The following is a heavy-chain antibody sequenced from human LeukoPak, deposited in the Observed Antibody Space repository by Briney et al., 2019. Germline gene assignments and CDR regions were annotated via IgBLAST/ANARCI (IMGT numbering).Heavy chain of an antibody. CDR2: ISGSGGST. CDR3: AKDMGVGATHYYYGMDV. Sequence: GGSLRLSCAASGFTFSSYAMSWVRQAPGKGLEWVSAISGSGGSTYYADSVKGRFTISRDNSKNTLYLQMNSLRAEDTALYYCAKDMGVGATHYYYGMDVWGQGTTVTVSS. CDR1: GFTFSSYA. V-gene: IGHV3-23*01. D-gene: IGHD1-26*01. J-gene: IGHJ6*02.